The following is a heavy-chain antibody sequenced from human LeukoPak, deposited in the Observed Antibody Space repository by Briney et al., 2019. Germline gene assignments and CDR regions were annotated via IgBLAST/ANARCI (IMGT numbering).Heavy chain of an antibody. CDR1: GFTFDDYA. D-gene: IGHD6-6*01. J-gene: IGHJ4*02. V-gene: IGHV3-9*01. CDR3: ATGGGQLVGWVYYFDY. Sequence: GRSLRLSCAASGFTFDDYAMHWVRQAPGKGLEWVSGTSWNSGSIGYADSVKGRFTIYSDNAKNSLYLQMNSLRAEDTALYYCATGGGQLVGWVYYFDYWGQGTLVTVSS. CDR2: TSWNSGSI.